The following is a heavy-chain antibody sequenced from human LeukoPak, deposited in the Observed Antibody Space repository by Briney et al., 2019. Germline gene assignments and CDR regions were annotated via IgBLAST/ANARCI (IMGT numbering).Heavy chain of an antibody. CDR2: INKDAGEI. CDR1: GFTLGDYW. CDR3: ARDGDYDFWSGLPARGYYMDV. Sequence: GGSLRLSCAVSGFTLGDYWMRWVRQAPGKGLEWVASINKDAGEIRYVDSVEGRFTISRDNAKNSLYLQMNSLRAEDTAVYYCARDGDYDFWSGLPARGYYMDVWGKGTTVTVSS. D-gene: IGHD3-3*01. V-gene: IGHV3-7*01. J-gene: IGHJ6*03.